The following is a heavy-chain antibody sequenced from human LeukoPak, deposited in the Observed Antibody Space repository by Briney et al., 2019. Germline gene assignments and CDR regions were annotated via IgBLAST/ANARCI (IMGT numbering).Heavy chain of an antibody. CDR2: IYYSGST. Sequence: SETLSLTCTVSGGSISSYYWSWIRQPPGKGLEWIGYIYYSGSTNYNPSLKSRVTISVDTSKNQCSLKLSSVPAADTAVYYCARGSLYYYYYMDVWGKGTTVTVSS. J-gene: IGHJ6*03. CDR3: ARGSLYYYYYMDV. V-gene: IGHV4-59*01. CDR1: GGSISSYY.